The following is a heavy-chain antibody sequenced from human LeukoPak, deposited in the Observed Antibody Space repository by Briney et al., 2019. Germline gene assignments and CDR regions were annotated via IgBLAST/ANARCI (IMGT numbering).Heavy chain of an antibody. CDR3: AKHRSAIAASGSNY. Sequence: GGSLRLPCAASGFTFICFAMSWVRQAPGKGLEWVSVSVLSGSGGDSGASTFYADSVKGRFTISRDDSNNTLYLQMNNLRVEDTAVYYCAKHRSAIAASGSNYWGQGTLVSVSS. V-gene: IGHV3-23*01. D-gene: IGHD6-13*01. CDR1: GFTFICFA. J-gene: IGHJ4*02. CDR2: LSGSGGDSGAST.